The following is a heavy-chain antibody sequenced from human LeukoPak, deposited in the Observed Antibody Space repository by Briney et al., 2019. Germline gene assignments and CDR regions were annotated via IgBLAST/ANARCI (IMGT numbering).Heavy chain of an antibody. CDR1: GGSIRSYH. V-gene: IGHV4-59*01. J-gene: IGHJ4*02. CDR3: AREEYCGGDCCSGFDY. CDR2: IYDSGST. Sequence: PSETLSLTCTVSGGSIRSYHWSWIRQPPGKRLEWIGYIYDSGSTNYNPSLKSRVTISIDTSKNQFSLKLSSVTAADTAVYYCAREEYCGGDCCSGFDYWGQGTLVTVSS. D-gene: IGHD2-21*02.